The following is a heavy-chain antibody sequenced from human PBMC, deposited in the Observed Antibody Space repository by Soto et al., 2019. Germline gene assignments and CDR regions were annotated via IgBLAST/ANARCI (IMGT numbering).Heavy chain of an antibody. Sequence: GESLKISCEGSGYIFSRYWVGWVRQMPGKGLEWMGGVYRTDSNTRYSPSFQGQVTISADKSTSTAYPRRSRLRASETAVYYCVTQRAVKLSCPPNHHYRERDLWGQGNTVTVSS. CDR1: GYIFSRYW. J-gene: IGHJ6*02. CDR2: VYRTDSNT. CDR3: VTQRAVKLSCPPNHHYRERDL. V-gene: IGHV5-51*01. D-gene: IGHD1-26*01.